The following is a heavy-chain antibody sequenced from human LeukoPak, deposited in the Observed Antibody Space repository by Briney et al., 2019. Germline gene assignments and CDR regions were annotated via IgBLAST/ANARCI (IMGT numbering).Heavy chain of an antibody. CDR3: ARDLTTLDY. CDR2: INSDGSST. V-gene: IGHV3-74*01. J-gene: IGHJ4*02. CDR1: GFTFSGYW. D-gene: IGHD4-11*01. Sequence: GGSLRLSCAASGFTFSGYWMNWVRQAPGKGLVWVSHINSDGSSTSHADSVKGRFTISRDNAKNTLYLQMNSLRAEDTAVYYCARDLTTLDYWGQGTLVTVSS.